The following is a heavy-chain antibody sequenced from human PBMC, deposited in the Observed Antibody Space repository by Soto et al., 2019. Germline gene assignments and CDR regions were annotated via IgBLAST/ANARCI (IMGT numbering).Heavy chain of an antibody. V-gene: IGHV3-23*01. J-gene: IGHJ4*02. CDR3: ANDSLCGNNYGNFYS. D-gene: IGHD5-18*01. CDR1: GFTFSKYS. Sequence: GGSLRLSCAASGFTFSKYSMNWVRQAPGKGLEWVSAIIDSGVRTYYADSAKGRFTISRDNSKNTLYLQMNSLRAEDTAVYYCANDSLCGNNYGNFYSWGRGTLVTVSS. CDR2: IIDSGVRT.